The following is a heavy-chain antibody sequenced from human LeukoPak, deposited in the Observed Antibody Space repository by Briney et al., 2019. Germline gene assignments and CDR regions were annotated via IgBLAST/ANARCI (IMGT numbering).Heavy chain of an antibody. CDR2: IKQDGSKK. CDR3: TRVSYIDEGIDY. V-gene: IGHV3-7*04. Sequence: GGSLRLSCVASGFPFSSYWMTWVRQAPGKGLEWVANIKQDGSKKSYVDSVKGRFTISRDNAKNSLYLQMNSLRAEDTAIYYCTRVSYIDEGIDYWGQGTLVTVSS. CDR1: GFPFSSYW. D-gene: IGHD1-26*01. J-gene: IGHJ4*02.